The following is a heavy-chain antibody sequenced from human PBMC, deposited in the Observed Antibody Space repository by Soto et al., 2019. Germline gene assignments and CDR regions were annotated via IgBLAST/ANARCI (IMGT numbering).Heavy chain of an antibody. V-gene: IGHV4-31*03. CDR2: IYYSGST. D-gene: IGHD3-9*01. Sequence: SETLSLTCTVSGGSISSGGYYWSWIRQHPGKGLEWIGYIYYSGSTYYNPSLKSRVTISVDTSKNQFSLKIEDTAVYYCARGPDSSTAYYGPFEYWGQGILVTVSS. CDR1: GGSISSGGYY. J-gene: IGHJ4*02. CDR3: ARGPDSSTAYYGPFEY.